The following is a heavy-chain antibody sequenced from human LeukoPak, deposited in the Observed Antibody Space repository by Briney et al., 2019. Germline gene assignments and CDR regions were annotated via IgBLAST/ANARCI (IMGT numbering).Heavy chain of an antibody. Sequence: GGSLRLSCAASGFTVGSNTMSWVRQAPGKGLEWVSIIYSGGSTSYADSVKGRFTISRDNSKNTLYLQMNSLRTEDTAVYYCSRGGSYFDISGYYFYWGQGTLVTVSS. CDR1: GFTVGSNT. D-gene: IGHD3-22*01. CDR2: IYSGGST. V-gene: IGHV3-66*01. CDR3: SRGGSYFDISGYYFY. J-gene: IGHJ4*02.